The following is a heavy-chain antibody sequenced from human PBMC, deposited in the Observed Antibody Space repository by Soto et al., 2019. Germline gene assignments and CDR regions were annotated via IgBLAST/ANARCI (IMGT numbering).Heavy chain of an antibody. V-gene: IGHV3-30*04. D-gene: IGHD5-12*01. CDR2: VSYDGSNK. CDR1: GVTFNTYA. J-gene: IGHJ4*02. CDR3: ARDFSMVIVAPGY. Sequence: GGSLRLSCAASGVTFNTYAMHWVRQAPGKGLEWVAIVSYDGSNKYYADSVKGRFTNSRDNSKNTVYMQMNSLRAEDTAVYYCARDFSMVIVAPGYWGQGTLVTVSS.